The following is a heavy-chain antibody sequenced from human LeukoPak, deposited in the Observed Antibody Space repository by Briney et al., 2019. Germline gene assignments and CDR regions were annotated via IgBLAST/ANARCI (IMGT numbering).Heavy chain of an antibody. D-gene: IGHD4-17*01. CDR2: IHSSGRT. CDR1: GGSISNDY. J-gene: IGHJ4*02. CDR3: ARHQDGYGDYFDF. V-gene: IGHV4-59*08. Sequence: PSETLSLTCTVPGGSISNDYWSWIRQPPGKGLEWIGYIHSSGRTKYDPSLESRVTISVATSKNKFYLTVSSVTAPDTAIYYCARHQDGYGDYFDFWGQGILVTVSS.